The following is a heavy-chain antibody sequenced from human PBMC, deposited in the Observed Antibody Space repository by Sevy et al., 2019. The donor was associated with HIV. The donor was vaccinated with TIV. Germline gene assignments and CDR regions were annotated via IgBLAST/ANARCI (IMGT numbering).Heavy chain of an antibody. J-gene: IGHJ6*02. Sequence: ASVKVSCKASGGTFSTYAISWVRQAPGQGLEWKGVIIPKSGTANYAQKFQGRVTITADESTNTAYMELSSLRSEDTAVYFCAREWELGGMDVWGQGTTVTVSS. CDR1: GGTFSTYA. D-gene: IGHD1-26*01. V-gene: IGHV1-69*13. CDR3: AREWELGGMDV. CDR2: IIPKSGTA.